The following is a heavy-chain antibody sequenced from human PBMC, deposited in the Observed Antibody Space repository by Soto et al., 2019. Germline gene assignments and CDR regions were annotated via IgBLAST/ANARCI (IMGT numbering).Heavy chain of an antibody. V-gene: IGHV3-64*01. CDR2: ISRNGGTT. CDR1: GFTFSTYA. D-gene: IGHD5-18*01. Sequence: EVQLAESGGCLVQPGGSLRLSCAASGFTFSTYAMQWVRQAPGKGLEFVSSISRNGGTTNYAYSVKGRFTISRDNSRDTLYLQMGSLRPEDMAVYYRARDVRAMNDYWGQGTLVTVSS. J-gene: IGHJ4*02. CDR3: ARDVRAMNDY.